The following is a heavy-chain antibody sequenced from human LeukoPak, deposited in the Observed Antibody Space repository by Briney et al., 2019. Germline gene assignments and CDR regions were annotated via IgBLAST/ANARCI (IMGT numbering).Heavy chain of an antibody. D-gene: IGHD6-19*01. J-gene: IGHJ4*02. CDR2: ISYDGSNK. CDR1: GFTFSSYG. V-gene: IGHV3-30*18. CDR3: AKDDEIAVADY. Sequence: GGSLRLSCAASGFTFSSYGMHWVRQAPGKGLEWVAVISYDGSNKYYADSVKGRFTISRDNSKNTLYLQMNSLRAEDTAVYYCAKDDEIAVADYWGQETLVTVSS.